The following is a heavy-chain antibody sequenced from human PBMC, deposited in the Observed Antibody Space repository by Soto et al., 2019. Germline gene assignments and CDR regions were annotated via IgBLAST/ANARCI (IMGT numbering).Heavy chain of an antibody. D-gene: IGHD1-26*01. CDR3: ARVVVGAARL. V-gene: IGHV4-59*01. CDR1: GGSISSYY. CDR2: IYYSGST. Sequence: PSETLSLTCTVSGGSISSYYWSWIRQPPGKGLEWIGYIYYSGSTNYNPSLKSRVTISVDTSKNQFSLKLSSVTAADTAVYYCARVVVGAARLWGQGTLVTVSS. J-gene: IGHJ4*02.